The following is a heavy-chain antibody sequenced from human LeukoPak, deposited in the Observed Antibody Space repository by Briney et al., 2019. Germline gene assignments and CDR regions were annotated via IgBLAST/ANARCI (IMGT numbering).Heavy chain of an antibody. CDR2: ISWDGGST. V-gene: IGHV3-43D*03. J-gene: IGHJ4*02. CDR1: GFTFDDYA. D-gene: IGHD3-10*01. Sequence: GGSLRLSCAASGFTFDDYAMDWVRQAPGKGLEWVSLISWDGGSTYYADSVKGRFTISRDNGKNSLYLQMNSLRVEDTAVYYCAKLAKYFYGSETFYFFEHWGQGTPVTASS. CDR3: AKLAKYFYGSETFYFFEH.